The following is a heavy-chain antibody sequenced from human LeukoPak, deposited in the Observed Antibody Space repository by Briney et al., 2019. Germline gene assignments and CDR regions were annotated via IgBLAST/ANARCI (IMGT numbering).Heavy chain of an antibody. D-gene: IGHD3-10*01. Sequence: SETLSLTRTVSGGSISSYYWSWIRQPPGKGLEWIGYVYYTGNTYYNPSLKSRVTLSVDTSKNQFSLKLSSVTAADTALYYCVRHPARGQEGYAFDVWGQGTMVTVSS. CDR3: VRHPARGQEGYAFDV. CDR2: VYYTGNT. CDR1: GGSISSYY. V-gene: IGHV4-59*08. J-gene: IGHJ3*01.